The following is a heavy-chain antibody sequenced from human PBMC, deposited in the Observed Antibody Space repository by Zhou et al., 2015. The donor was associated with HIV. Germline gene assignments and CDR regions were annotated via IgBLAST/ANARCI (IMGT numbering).Heavy chain of an antibody. CDR1: GYTFTSYD. J-gene: IGHJ3*02. CDR3: ARVPNYDFWSGYTVPKWSDDDAFDI. V-gene: IGHV1-8*01. Sequence: QVQLVQSGAEVKKPGASVKVSCKASGYTFTSYDINWVRQATGQGLEWMGWMNPNSGNTGYAQKFQGRVTMTRNTSISTAYMELSSLRSEDTAVYYCARVPNYDFWSGYTVPKWSDDDAFDIWGQGTMVTVSS. D-gene: IGHD3-3*01. CDR2: MNPNSGNT.